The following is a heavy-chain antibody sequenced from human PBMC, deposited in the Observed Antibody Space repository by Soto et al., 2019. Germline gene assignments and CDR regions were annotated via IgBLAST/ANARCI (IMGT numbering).Heavy chain of an antibody. CDR3: ARGPEWFGALDYYYYGMDV. D-gene: IGHD3-10*01. CDR2: IWYDGSNK. V-gene: IGHV3-33*01. Sequence: PGGSLRLSCAASGFTFSSYGMHWVRQAPGKGLEWVAVIWYDGSNKYYADSVKGRFTISRDNSKNTLYLQMNSLRAEDTAVYYCARGPEWFGALDYYYYGMDVWGQGTTVTVSS. CDR1: GFTFSSYG. J-gene: IGHJ6*02.